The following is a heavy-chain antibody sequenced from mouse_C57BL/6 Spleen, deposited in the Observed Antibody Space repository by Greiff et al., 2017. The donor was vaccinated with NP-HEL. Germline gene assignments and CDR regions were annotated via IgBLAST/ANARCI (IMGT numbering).Heavy chain of an antibody. CDR3: VRQRGMYFDY. Sequence: EVMLVESGGGLVQPKGSLKLSCAASGFSFNTYAMNWVRQAPGKGLEWVARIRSKSNNYATYYADSVKDRFTISRDDSESMLYLQMNNLKTEDTAMYYCVRQRGMYFDYWGQGTTLTVSS. V-gene: IGHV10-1*01. CDR1: GFSFNTYA. CDR2: IRSKSNNYAT. J-gene: IGHJ2*01.